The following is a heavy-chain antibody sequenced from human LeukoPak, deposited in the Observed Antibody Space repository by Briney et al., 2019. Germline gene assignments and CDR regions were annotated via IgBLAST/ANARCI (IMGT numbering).Heavy chain of an antibody. CDR1: GGSISSYY. CDR3: ARMGSYSSSWYESYYYYYYVDV. D-gene: IGHD6-13*01. V-gene: IGHV4-59*01. CDR2: IYYSGST. Sequence: SETLSLTCTVSGGSISSYYWSWIRQPPGKGLEWIGYIYYSGSTNYNPSLKSRVTIPVDTSKNQFSLKLSSVTAADTAVYYCARMGSYSSSWYESYYYYYYVDVWGKGTTVTISS. J-gene: IGHJ6*03.